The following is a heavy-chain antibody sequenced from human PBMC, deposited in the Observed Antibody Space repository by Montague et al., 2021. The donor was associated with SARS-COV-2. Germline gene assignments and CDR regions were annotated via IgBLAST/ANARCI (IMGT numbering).Heavy chain of an antibody. Sequence: SLSLSCAASGFTFSSYWMSWVRQAPGKGLEWVANIKQDGSEKYYVDSVKGRFTISRDNAKNSLYLQMNSLRAEDTAVYYCARESGGNRDWFDPWGQGTLVTVSS. V-gene: IGHV3-7*01. D-gene: IGHD4-23*01. CDR2: IKQDGSEK. CDR1: GFTFSSYW. J-gene: IGHJ5*02. CDR3: ARESGGNRDWFDP.